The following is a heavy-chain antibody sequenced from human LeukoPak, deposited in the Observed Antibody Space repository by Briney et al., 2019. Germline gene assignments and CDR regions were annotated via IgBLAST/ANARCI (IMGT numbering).Heavy chain of an antibody. CDR2: ISSSGSTI. V-gene: IGHV3-11*01. D-gene: IGHD1-26*01. CDR3: ARDWAIVGASAGDY. CDR1: GFTFSDYY. Sequence: GGSLRLSCAASGFTFSDYYMSWVRQAPGKGVEWVSYISSSGSTIYYADSVKGRFTISRDNAKNSLYLQMNSLRAEDTAVYYCARDWAIVGASAGDYWGQGTLVTVSS. J-gene: IGHJ4*02.